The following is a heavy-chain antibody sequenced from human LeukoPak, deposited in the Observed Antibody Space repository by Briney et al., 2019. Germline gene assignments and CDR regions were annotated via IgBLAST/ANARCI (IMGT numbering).Heavy chain of an antibody. J-gene: IGHJ4*02. V-gene: IGHV3-30*02. D-gene: IGHD3-3*01. CDR3: AKDTRPFGVVIIVDY. Sequence: GGSLRLSCAASGFTFSSYGMHWVRQAPGKGLEWVAFIRYDGSNKYYADSVKGRFTISRDNSKNTLYLQMNSLRAEDTAVYYCAKDTRPFGVVIIVDYWGQGTLVTVSS. CDR2: IRYDGSNK. CDR1: GFTFSSYG.